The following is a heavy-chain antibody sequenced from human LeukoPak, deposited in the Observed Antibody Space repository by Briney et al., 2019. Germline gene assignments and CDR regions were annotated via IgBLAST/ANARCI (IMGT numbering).Heavy chain of an antibody. Sequence: GGSLRLSCAASGFTFSSYAMHWVRQAPGKGLEWVAVISYDGSNKYYADSVKGRFTISRDNSKNTLYLQMNSLRAEDTAVYYCARSLTGYSSGWYFGYWGQGTVVTVSS. D-gene: IGHD6-19*01. J-gene: IGHJ4*02. V-gene: IGHV3-30-3*01. CDR1: GFTFSSYA. CDR2: ISYDGSNK. CDR3: ARSLTGYSSGWYFGY.